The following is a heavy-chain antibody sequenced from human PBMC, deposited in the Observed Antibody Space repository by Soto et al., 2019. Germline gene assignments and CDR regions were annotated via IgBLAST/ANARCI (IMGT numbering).Heavy chain of an antibody. CDR3: ARSTAERGYSRYGMDV. CDR1: GFTFSSYG. V-gene: IGHV3-33*01. CDR2: IWYDVSNK. D-gene: IGHD5-18*01. J-gene: IGHJ6*02. Sequence: QVQLVESGGGVVQPGRSLRLCCEASGFTFSSYGMHWVRQAQGKGLEWVAVIWYDVSNKYYADSVKGRFTISSDNSKNTLYLQMNSLRAEDTAVYYCARSTAERGYSRYGMDVWGQGTTVTVSS.